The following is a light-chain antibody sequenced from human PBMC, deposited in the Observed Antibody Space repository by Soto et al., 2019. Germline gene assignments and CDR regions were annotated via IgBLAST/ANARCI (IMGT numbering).Light chain of an antibody. V-gene: IGKV3-15*01. CDR3: QQYNKWPPIT. Sequence: EIVLTQSPATLSLSPGERSTLSCRASQSVSSYLAWYQQKPGQAPRLLIYDASNRATGIPARFSGSGSGTEFTLTISSLQSEDFAVYYCQQYNKWPPITFGQGTQLEIK. CDR1: QSVSSY. CDR2: DAS. J-gene: IGKJ5*01.